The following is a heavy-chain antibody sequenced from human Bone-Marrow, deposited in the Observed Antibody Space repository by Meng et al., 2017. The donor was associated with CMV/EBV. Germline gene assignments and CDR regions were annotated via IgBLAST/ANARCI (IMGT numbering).Heavy chain of an antibody. CDR1: GYMFNTYG. CDR3: ARDKIAVRPGWFDP. J-gene: IGHJ5*02. Sequence: QGPLVQSGAEVKKPGASVKVSCKASGYMFNTYGIRWVRQAPGQGLEWMGWISVYNGNTKYAQTVQGRVTMTTATSTSTVYMELTSLRSDDTAVYYCARDKIAVRPGWFDPWGQGTLVTVSS. V-gene: IGHV1-18*01. CDR2: ISVYNGNT. D-gene: IGHD6-6*01.